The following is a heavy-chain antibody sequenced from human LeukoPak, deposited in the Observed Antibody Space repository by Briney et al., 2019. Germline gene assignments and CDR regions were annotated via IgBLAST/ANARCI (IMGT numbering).Heavy chain of an antibody. J-gene: IGHJ4*02. V-gene: IGHV1-18*01. Sequence: ASVKVSCKASGYTFTSYGISWVRQAPGQGLEWMGWISAYNGNTNYAQKLQGRVTMTRDMSTSTVYMELSSLRSEDTAVYYCAREGSDSGSYHFDFWGQGTLVTVSS. CDR1: GYTFTSYG. CDR3: AREGSDSGSYHFDF. D-gene: IGHD1-26*01. CDR2: ISAYNGNT.